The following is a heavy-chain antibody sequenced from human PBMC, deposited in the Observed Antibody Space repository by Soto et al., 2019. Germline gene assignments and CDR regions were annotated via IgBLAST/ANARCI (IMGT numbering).Heavy chain of an antibody. CDR2: IYYSGST. V-gene: IGHV4-39*01. Sequence: LSLTCTVSGGSISSSSYYWGWIRQPPGKGLEWIGSIYYSGSTYYNPSLKSRVTISVDTSKNQFSLKLSSVTAADTAVYYCARQAYSSGWYYFDYWGQGTLVTVSS. CDR1: GGSISSSSYY. D-gene: IGHD6-19*01. CDR3: ARQAYSSGWYYFDY. J-gene: IGHJ4*02.